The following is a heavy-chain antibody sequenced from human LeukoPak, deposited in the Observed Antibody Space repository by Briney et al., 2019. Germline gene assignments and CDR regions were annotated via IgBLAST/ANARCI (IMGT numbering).Heavy chain of an antibody. CDR3: ARDQEGFDY. Sequence: ASVTVSCTASGYTFTINYIHWVRQAPGQGLEWMGMIYPRDGSTSYAQKFQGIVTVTRDTSTSTVHMELSGVRSEDTAVYYCARDQEGFDYWGQGTLVTVSS. CDR2: IYPRDGST. V-gene: IGHV1-46*01. CDR1: GYTFTINY. J-gene: IGHJ4*02.